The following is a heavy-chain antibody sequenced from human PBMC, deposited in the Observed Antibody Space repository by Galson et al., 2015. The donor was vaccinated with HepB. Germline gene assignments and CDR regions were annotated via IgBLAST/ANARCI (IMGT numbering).Heavy chain of an antibody. Sequence: SLRLSCAASGFTFSSYWMSWVRQAPGKGLEWVANIKQDGSEKYYVDSVKGRFTISRDNAKNSLYLQMNSLRAEDTAVYYCARGYYYDCDWFDPWGQGTLVTVSS. CDR1: GFTFSSYW. V-gene: IGHV3-7*03. J-gene: IGHJ5*02. CDR2: IKQDGSEK. CDR3: ARGYYYDCDWFDP. D-gene: IGHD3-22*01.